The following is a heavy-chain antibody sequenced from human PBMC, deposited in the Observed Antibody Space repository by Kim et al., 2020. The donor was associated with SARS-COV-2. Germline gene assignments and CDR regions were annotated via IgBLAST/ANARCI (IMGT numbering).Heavy chain of an antibody. CDR3: ARDWGGGYRLLFGYYYYGMDV. D-gene: IGHD2-2*01. CDR1: GYTFTSYG. Sequence: ASVKVSCKASGYTFTSYGISWVRQAPGQGLEWMGWISAYNGNTNYAQKLQGRVTMTTDTSTSTAYMELRSLRSDDTAVYYCARDWGGGYRLLFGYYYYGMDVWGQGTTVTVSS. J-gene: IGHJ6*02. CDR2: ISAYNGNT. V-gene: IGHV1-18*01.